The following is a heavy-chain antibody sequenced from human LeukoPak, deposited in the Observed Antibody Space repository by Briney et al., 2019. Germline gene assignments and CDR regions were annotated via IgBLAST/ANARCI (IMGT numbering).Heavy chain of an antibody. CDR2: ISNSGYT. J-gene: IGHJ4*02. D-gene: IGHD3-10*01. Sequence: PGGSLRLSCATSGFTFSDYAMSWVRQAPGKGLEWVSSISNSGYTYYAVSVKGRFTVSRDSSNNTVYLQMNSLRAEDTAMYYCAKDIRAVGTSVFEYWGQGTLVSVSS. V-gene: IGHV3-23*01. CDR3: AKDIRAVGTSVFEY. CDR1: GFTFSDYA.